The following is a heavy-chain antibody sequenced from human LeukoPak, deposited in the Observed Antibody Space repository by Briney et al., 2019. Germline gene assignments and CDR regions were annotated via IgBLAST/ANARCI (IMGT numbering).Heavy chain of an antibody. J-gene: IGHJ4*02. CDR1: GGTFSIYA. V-gene: IGHV1-69*05. CDR2: IIPIFGTA. CDR3: ARGIAARWSPLGFDY. D-gene: IGHD6-6*01. Sequence: EASVKVSCTASGGTFSIYAISWVRQAPEQGLEWMGGIIPIFGTANYAQKFQGRVTITTDESTSTAYMELSSLRSEDTAVYYCARGIAARWSPLGFDYWGQGTLVTVAS.